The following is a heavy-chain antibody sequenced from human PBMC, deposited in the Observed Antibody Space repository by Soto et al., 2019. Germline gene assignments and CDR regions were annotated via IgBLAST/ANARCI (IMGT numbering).Heavy chain of an antibody. V-gene: IGHV1-18*04. D-gene: IGHD3-3*01. Sequence: QVQLVQSGAEVKKPGASVKVSCKASGYTFTSYGISWVRQAPGQGLEWMGRISAYNGNTNYAQTLQGRVTITTDTSTSTAYMELRSLRSDDTAVYYCARDGASITIFGVVITHGNNWFDPWGQGTLVTVSS. CDR2: ISAYNGNT. J-gene: IGHJ5*02. CDR3: ARDGASITIFGVVITHGNNWFDP. CDR1: GYTFTSYG.